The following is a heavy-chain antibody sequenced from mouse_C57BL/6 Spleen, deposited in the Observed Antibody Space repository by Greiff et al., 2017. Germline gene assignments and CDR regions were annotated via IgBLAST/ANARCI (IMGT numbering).Heavy chain of an antibody. J-gene: IGHJ3*01. Sequence: EVKVVESGGGLVKPGGSLKLSCAASGFTFSSYAMSWVRQTPEKRLEWVATISDGGSYTYYPDNVKGRFTISRDNAKNNLYLQMSHLKSEDTAMYYCERESSNPAWFAYWGQGTLVTVSA. V-gene: IGHV5-4*01. CDR1: GFTFSSYA. CDR2: ISDGGSYT. CDR3: ERESSNPAWFAY. D-gene: IGHD2-5*01.